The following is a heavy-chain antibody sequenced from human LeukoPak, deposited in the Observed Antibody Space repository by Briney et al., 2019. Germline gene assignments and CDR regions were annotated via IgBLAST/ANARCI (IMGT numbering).Heavy chain of an antibody. CDR3: ATLTGDDDAFDI. CDR2: VYYSGST. Sequence: SETLSLTCTVSGGSISSGSYYWSWIRQPPGKGLQWIGYVYYSGSTNCNPSLKSRVTISVDTSKNQFSLKLNSVTPADTAVYYCATLTGDDDAFDIWGQGTMVTVSS. D-gene: IGHD4-17*01. V-gene: IGHV4-61*01. CDR1: GGSISSGSYY. J-gene: IGHJ3*02.